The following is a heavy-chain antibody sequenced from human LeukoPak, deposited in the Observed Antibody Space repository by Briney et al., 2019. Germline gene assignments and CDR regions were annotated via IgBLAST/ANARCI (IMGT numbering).Heavy chain of an antibody. V-gene: IGHV3-11*04. D-gene: IGHD2-15*01. J-gene: IGHJ4*02. CDR1: GFTFSDYY. CDR2: ISSSGSTI. Sequence: PGGSLRLSCAASGFTFSDYYMSWIRQAPGKGLEWVSYISSSGSTIYYADSVKGRFTISRDNAKNTLYLQMNSLRAEDTAVYYCAKAVVVVAPLDYWGQGTLVTVSS. CDR3: AKAVVVVAPLDY.